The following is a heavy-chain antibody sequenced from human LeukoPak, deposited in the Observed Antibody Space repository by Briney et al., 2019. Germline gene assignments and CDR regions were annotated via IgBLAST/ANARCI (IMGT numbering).Heavy chain of an antibody. Sequence: GSLRLSCAASGFTFSSYAMSWVRQAPGKGLEWIGYIYYSGSTNYNPSLKSRVTISVDTSKNQFSLKLSSVTAADTAVYYCARGSNSYFDYWGQGTLVTVSS. V-gene: IGHV4-59*01. CDR3: ARGSNSYFDY. J-gene: IGHJ4*02. CDR2: IYYSGST. CDR1: GFTFSSYA. D-gene: IGHD3-10*01.